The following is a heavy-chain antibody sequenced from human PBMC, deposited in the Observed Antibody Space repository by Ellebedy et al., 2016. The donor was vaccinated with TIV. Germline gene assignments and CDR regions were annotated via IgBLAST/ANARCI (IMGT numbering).Heavy chain of an antibody. V-gene: IGHV3-23*01. CDR2: ITNSDDSTT. CDR1: GFTFSSSA. D-gene: IGHD3-10*01. CDR3: AKGFGSNVKFYFDY. Sequence: GESLKISCAASGFTFSSSAMSWVRQAPGKGLEWVATITNSDDSTTYYADSVKGRFTLSRDNSRNTLYLQMSSLRAEDTAVYYCAKGFGSNVKFYFDYWGQGTLVTVSS. J-gene: IGHJ4*02.